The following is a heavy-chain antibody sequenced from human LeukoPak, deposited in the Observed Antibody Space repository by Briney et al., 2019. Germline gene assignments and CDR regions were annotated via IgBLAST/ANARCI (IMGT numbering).Heavy chain of an antibody. CDR1: GFTFSSYA. CDR3: AKELCSGGSCADY. V-gene: IGHV3-23*01. Sequence: PGGSLRLSCAASGFTFSSYAMSWVRQAPGKGLEWVAAISGGGGSTYYADSVKGRFTISRDNSKNTLYLQMNSLRAEDTAVYYCAKELCSGGSCADYWGQGTLVTVSS. CDR2: ISGGGGST. J-gene: IGHJ4*02. D-gene: IGHD2-15*01.